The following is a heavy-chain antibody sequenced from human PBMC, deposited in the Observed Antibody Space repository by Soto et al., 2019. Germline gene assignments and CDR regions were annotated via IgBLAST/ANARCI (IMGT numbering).Heavy chain of an antibody. D-gene: IGHD2-2*01. CDR3: ARAGREVVVPAAIFELAT. J-gene: IGHJ3*01. CDR1: GYTFTSYG. V-gene: IGHV1-18*01. Sequence: ASVKVSCKASGYTFTSYGISWVRQAPGQGLEWMGWISAYNGNTNYAQKLQGRVTMTTDTSTSTAYMELRSLRSDDTAVYYCARAGREVVVPAAIFELATWGQGTMVTVSS. CDR2: ISAYNGNT.